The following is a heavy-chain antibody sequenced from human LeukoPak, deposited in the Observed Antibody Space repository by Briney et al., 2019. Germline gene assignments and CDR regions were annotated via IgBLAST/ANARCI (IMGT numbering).Heavy chain of an antibody. CDR2: VYYSGGT. D-gene: IGHD6-19*01. V-gene: IGHV4-59*02. CDR3: ARSYSSGWHYFDY. CDR1: GGSVSAYY. J-gene: IGHJ4*02. Sequence: SETLSLTCTVSGGSVSAYYWNWIRQSPGKGLEWIGYVYYSGGTNYNPSLKSRVTISLDTSKNQFSLRLGSVTAADTAVYYCARSYSSGWHYFDYWGQGTLVTVSS.